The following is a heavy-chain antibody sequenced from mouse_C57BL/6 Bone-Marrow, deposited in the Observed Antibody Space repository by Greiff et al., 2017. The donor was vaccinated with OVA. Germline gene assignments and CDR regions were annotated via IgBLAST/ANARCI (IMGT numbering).Heavy chain of an antibody. V-gene: IGHV1-52*01. Sequence: QVQLKQPGAELVRPGSSVKLSCKASGYTFTSYWMHWVKQRPIQGLEWIGNIDPSDSETHYNQKFKDKATLTVDKSSSTAYMQLSSLTSEDSAVYYCARDDGYSDFDYWGQGTTLTVSS. CDR2: IDPSDSET. D-gene: IGHD2-3*01. CDR3: ARDDGYSDFDY. J-gene: IGHJ2*01. CDR1: GYTFTSYW.